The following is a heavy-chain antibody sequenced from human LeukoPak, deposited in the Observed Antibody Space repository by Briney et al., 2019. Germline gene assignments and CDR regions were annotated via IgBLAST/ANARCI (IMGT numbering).Heavy chain of an antibody. D-gene: IGHD6-13*01. Sequence: GGSLRLSCSASGFTFSAYAMQWVRQAPGKGLEYVSTISSNGVRTFYADSVKGRFTISRDNSKNTLYLQMSSLRAEDTAVYYCVKGVDSSSWYGAFAIWSQGTMVTVSS. CDR2: ISSNGVRT. CDR3: VKGVDSSSWYGAFAI. V-gene: IGHV3-64D*06. J-gene: IGHJ3*02. CDR1: GFTFSAYA.